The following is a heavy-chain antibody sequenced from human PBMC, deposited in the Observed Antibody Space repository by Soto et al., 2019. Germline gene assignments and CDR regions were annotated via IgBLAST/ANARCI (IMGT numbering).Heavy chain of an antibody. J-gene: IGHJ4*02. Sequence: PGGSLRLSCAASGFTFSSYSMNWVRQAPGKGLEWVSYISSSSSTIYYADSVKGRFTISRDNAKNSLYLQMNSLRAEDTAVYYCARVVTMGRGALGYWGQGTLVTVSS. D-gene: IGHD3-10*01. CDR2: ISSSSSTI. V-gene: IGHV3-48*01. CDR1: GFTFSSYS. CDR3: ARVVTMGRGALGY.